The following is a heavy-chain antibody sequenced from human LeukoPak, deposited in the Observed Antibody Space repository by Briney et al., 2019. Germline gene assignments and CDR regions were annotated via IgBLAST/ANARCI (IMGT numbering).Heavy chain of an antibody. Sequence: GRSLRLSCAASGFTFTTYGLHWVRQAPGKGLEWVGRIKSKADGGTRDYAAPVKGRFTISRDDAKNMVDLQMNSLKTEDTAMYYCATGYGEFDYWGQGTLVTVSS. J-gene: IGHJ4*02. CDR2: IKSKADGGTR. D-gene: IGHD3-10*01. CDR3: ATGYGEFDY. V-gene: IGHV3-15*01. CDR1: GFTFTTYG.